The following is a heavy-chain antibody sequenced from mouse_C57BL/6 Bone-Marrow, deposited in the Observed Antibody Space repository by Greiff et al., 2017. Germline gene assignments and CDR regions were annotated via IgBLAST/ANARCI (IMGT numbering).Heavy chain of an antibody. J-gene: IGHJ4*01. CDR3: ARERQLRPLGYAMDY. Sequence: EVKLVESEGGLVQPGSSMKLSCTASGFTFSDYYMAWVRQVPEKGLEWVANINYDGSSTYYLDSLKSRFILSRDNAKNILYLQMSSRKSEDTATYYCARERQLRPLGYAMDYWGQGTSVTVSS. CDR1: GFTFSDYY. V-gene: IGHV5-16*01. CDR2: INYDGSST. D-gene: IGHD3-2*02.